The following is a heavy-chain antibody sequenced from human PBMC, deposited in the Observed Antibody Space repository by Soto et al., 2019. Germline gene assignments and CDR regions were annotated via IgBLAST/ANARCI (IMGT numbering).Heavy chain of an antibody. CDR3: ARENSSSSDFNYYYMDV. J-gene: IGHJ6*03. CDR1: GYTFTGYY. Sequence: GASVKVSCKASGYTFTGYYMHWVRQAPGQGLEWMGWINPNSGGTNYAQKFQGWVTMTRDTSISTAYMELSRLRSDDTAVYYCARENSSSSDFNYYYMDVWGKGTKVTVSS. V-gene: IGHV1-2*04. CDR2: INPNSGGT. D-gene: IGHD6-6*01.